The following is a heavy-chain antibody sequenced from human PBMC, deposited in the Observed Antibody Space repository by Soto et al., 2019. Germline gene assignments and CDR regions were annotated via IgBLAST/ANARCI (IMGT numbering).Heavy chain of an antibody. V-gene: IGHV4-59*01. J-gene: IGHJ2*01. D-gene: IGHD3-16*01. CDR3: ARFGPPTRPQWYFDL. Sequence: QVQLQESGPGLVKPSETLSLTCTVSGGSMNDYYWNWIRQSPGKGLEWIGYILYSGSTNYNPSLKSRVTMSVDTSKLHLSLKMSSVTVADTAIYYCARFGPPTRPQWYFDLWGRGTLVTVSS. CDR1: GGSMNDYY. CDR2: ILYSGST.